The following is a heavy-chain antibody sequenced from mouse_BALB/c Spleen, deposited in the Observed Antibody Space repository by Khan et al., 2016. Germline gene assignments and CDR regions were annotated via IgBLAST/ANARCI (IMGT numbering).Heavy chain of an antibody. CDR3: ARMARTIN. CDR1: GFTFSSYG. V-gene: IGHV5-6-3*01. J-gene: IGHJ2*01. CDR2: INSNGGST. Sequence: EVELVESGGGLVQPGGSLKLSCAASGFTFSSYGMSWVRQTPDKRLELVATINSNGGSTYYPDSVKGRFTISRVNAKNTLYLQMSSLKSEDKAMYYCARMARTINWGQGTTLTVSS.